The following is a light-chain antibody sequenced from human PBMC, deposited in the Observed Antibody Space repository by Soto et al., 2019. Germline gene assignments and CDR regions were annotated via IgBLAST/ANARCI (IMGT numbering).Light chain of an antibody. Sequence: EIVMTQSPATLSGSPGERATLSCRASQSVRSNLVWSQQKPGQAPRLLIYGASTRATGIPARFSGSGSGTEFTLTISSLQSEDFAVYYCQQYNNWPPLTFGGGTKVEIK. V-gene: IGKV3-15*01. J-gene: IGKJ4*01. CDR3: QQYNNWPPLT. CDR1: QSVRSN. CDR2: GAS.